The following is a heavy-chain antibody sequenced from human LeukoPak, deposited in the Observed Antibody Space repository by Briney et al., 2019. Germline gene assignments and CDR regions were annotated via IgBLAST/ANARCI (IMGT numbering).Heavy chain of an antibody. CDR2: ISSSSSTI. J-gene: IGHJ6*02. Sequence: GRSLRLSCAASGFTFSSYSMNWVRQAPGKGLEWVSYISSSSSTIYYADSVKGRFTISRDNAKNSLYLQMNSLRDEDTAVYYCARDYPPHYYYYGMDVWGQGTTVTVSS. CDR3: ARDYPPHYYYYGMDV. V-gene: IGHV3-48*02. CDR1: GFTFSSYS.